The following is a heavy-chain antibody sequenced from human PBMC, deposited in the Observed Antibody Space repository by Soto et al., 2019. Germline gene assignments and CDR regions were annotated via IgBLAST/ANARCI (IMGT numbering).Heavy chain of an antibody. D-gene: IGHD1-26*01. CDR3: AKAPYSGSYAGYFDY. V-gene: IGHV3-23*01. CDR1: GFTFSSYA. Sequence: GGSLRLSCAASGFTFSSYAMSWVRQAPGKGLEWVSAISGSGGSTYYADSVKGRFTISRDNSKNTLYLQMNSLRAEDTAVYYCAKAPYSGSYAGYFDYWGHGTLVTVSS. CDR2: ISGSGGST. J-gene: IGHJ4*01.